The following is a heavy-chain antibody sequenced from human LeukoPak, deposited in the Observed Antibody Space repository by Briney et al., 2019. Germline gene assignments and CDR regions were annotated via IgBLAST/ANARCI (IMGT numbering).Heavy chain of an antibody. D-gene: IGHD3-10*01. Sequence: PGGSLRLSCAASGFTFSGYAMSWVRQAPGKGLEWVSAISGSGGSTYYADSVKGRFTISRDNSKNTLYLQMNSLRAEDTAVYYCAKDPSYYYGLDAFDIWGQGTMVTVSS. J-gene: IGHJ3*02. CDR1: GFTFSGYA. CDR2: ISGSGGST. CDR3: AKDPSYYYGLDAFDI. V-gene: IGHV3-23*01.